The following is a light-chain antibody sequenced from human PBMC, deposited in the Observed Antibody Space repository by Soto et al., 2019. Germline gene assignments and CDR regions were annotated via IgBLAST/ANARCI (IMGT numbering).Light chain of an antibody. V-gene: IGKV1-39*01. CDR3: QQNYSTPIT. CDR1: QSIITY. Sequence: EIQMTQSPADISASVGHKVTSTCRASQSIITYLNWFQQKPGKAPKVLIYDASTLQSGVPSTFRGSGSGTDFTLTINSLQTEDLASYYCQQNYSTPITFGQGTTVEIK. J-gene: IGKJ1*01. CDR2: DAS.